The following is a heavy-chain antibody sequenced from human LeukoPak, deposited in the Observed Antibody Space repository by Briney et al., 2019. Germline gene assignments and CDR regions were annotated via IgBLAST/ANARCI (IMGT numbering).Heavy chain of an antibody. Sequence: SETLSLTCTVSGGSISNYYWSWIWQPPGKGLEWIGYIYYSGSTKYNPSLKSRVTISVDTSKNQFSLKLTSVTAADTAVYYCARKGEHYYDSGKVWPAWFDPWGQGILVTVSS. CDR3: ARKGEHYYDSGKVWPAWFDP. J-gene: IGHJ5*02. D-gene: IGHD3-10*01. CDR1: GGSISNYY. V-gene: IGHV4-59*12. CDR2: IYYSGST.